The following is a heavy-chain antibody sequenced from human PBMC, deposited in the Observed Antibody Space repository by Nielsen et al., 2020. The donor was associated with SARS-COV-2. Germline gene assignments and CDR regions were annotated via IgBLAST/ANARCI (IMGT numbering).Heavy chain of an antibody. Sequence: GGSLRLSCAASGFTFSSYAMHWVRQAPGKGLEWVAVISYDGSNKYYADSVKGRFTISRDNSKNTLYLQMNSLRAEDTAVYYCARAGTSWIVDYRGQGTLVTVSS. CDR3: ARAGTSWIVDY. CDR2: ISYDGSNK. J-gene: IGHJ4*02. CDR1: GFTFSSYA. V-gene: IGHV3-30*04. D-gene: IGHD2-2*01.